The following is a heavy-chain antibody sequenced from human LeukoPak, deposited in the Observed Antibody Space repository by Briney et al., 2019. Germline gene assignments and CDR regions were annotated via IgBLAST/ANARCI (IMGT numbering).Heavy chain of an antibody. CDR3: AREGSADTWYSYYLDV. CDR2: IRQDGSEI. V-gene: IGHV3-7*01. CDR1: GFIFRSFW. J-gene: IGHJ6*03. D-gene: IGHD6-13*01. Sequence: GGSLRLSCEASGFIFRSFWMSWVRQAPGKGLEWVANIRQDGSEIDYVDSVKGRFTISRDDAKNSLYLQMSSLRAEDTAVYYCAREGSADTWYSYYLDVWGKGTTVTVSS.